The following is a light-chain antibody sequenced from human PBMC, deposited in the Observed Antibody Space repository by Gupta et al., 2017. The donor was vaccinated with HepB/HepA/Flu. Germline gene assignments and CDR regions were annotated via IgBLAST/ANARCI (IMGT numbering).Light chain of an antibody. J-gene: IGLJ2*01. CDR3: SSFATTTTLVV. CDR2: DVS. CDR1: GGDFGGYDH. V-gene: IGLV2-14*03. Sequence: QSALTQPASVSGSPGQSLAISSTGTGGDFGGYDHVSWYQHHPGKAPELLIFDVSNRPSGVSNRFSGSKSGNTASLTSSRLQAEDENDYYCSSFATTTTLVVFGGGTKLTVL.